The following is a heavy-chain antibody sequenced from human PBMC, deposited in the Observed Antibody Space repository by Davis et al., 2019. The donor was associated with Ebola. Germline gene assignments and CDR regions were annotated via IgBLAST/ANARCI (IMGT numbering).Heavy chain of an antibody. D-gene: IGHD3-10*01. Sequence: PGGSLRLSCAVYGGSFSDYYWSWIRQPPGKGLEWIGEINRRGRAYYNPSLKSRLTISVDTSKNQFSLKLNSLTAADTAVYYCARNNSGIPFDSWGQGALVIVSS. V-gene: IGHV4-34*01. CDR3: ARNNSGIPFDS. J-gene: IGHJ4*02. CDR2: INRRGRA. CDR1: GGSFSDYY.